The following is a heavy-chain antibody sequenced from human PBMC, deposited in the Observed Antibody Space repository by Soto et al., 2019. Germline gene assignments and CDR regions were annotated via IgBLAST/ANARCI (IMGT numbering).Heavy chain of an antibody. CDR2: IVVGNGNT. V-gene: IGHV1-58*01. CDR1: GFTVSDSA. CDR3: AATTHYDCWSGYFTGVAFDS. Sequence: GASVKVSCKASGFTVSDSAVQWVRQARGQPLEWIGYIVVGNGNTNFAQRFQERVSLTSDKSRGRAYMERRSLRSEDTAVYYCAATTHYDCWSGYFTGVAFDSWGKGRKVTVSS. D-gene: IGHD3-3*01. J-gene: IGHJ3*02.